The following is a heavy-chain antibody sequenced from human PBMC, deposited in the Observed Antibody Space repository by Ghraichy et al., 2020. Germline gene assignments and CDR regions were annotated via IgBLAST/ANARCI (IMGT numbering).Heavy chain of an antibody. CDR2: ITGSGGST. D-gene: IGHD1-1*01. CDR1: GFTFSSYA. Sequence: GESLNISCAASGFTFSSYAMSWVRQAPGKGLEWVSVITGSGGSTFYADSVKGRFTISRDNSKNTAFLEMESLRADDMAVYYCAKLGLNTRRYFDVWGRGTLVTVSS. J-gene: IGHJ2*01. CDR3: AKLGLNTRRYFDV. V-gene: IGHV3-23*01.